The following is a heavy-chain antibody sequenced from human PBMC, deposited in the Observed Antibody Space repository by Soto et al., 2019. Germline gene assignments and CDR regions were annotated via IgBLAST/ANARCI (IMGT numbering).Heavy chain of an antibody. D-gene: IGHD2-15*01. CDR2: INPNSGGT. V-gene: IGHV1-2*04. CDR3: AREDCSGGSCYKYSSGWYGGFDP. CDR1: GYTFTGYY. J-gene: IGHJ5*02. Sequence: ASVKVSCKASGYTFTGYYMHWVRQAPGQGLEWMGWINPNSGGTNYAQKFQGWVTMTRDTSISPAYMELSRLRSDDTAVYYCAREDCSGGSCYKYSSGWYGGFDPWGQGTLVTVSS.